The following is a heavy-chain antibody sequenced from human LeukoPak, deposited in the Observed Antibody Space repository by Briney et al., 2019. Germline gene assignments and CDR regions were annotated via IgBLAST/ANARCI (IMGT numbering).Heavy chain of an antibody. D-gene: IGHD6-6*01. CDR2: MNPNSGNT. CDR1: GYTFISYD. Sequence: ASVKVSCKASGYTFISYDINWVRQATGQGLEWMGWMNPNSGNTGYAQKFQGRVTMTRNTSISTAYMELSSLRSEDTAVYYSARKHGPSIAARPRRKPYGMDVWGQGTTVTVSS. V-gene: IGHV1-8*01. J-gene: IGHJ6*02. CDR3: ARKHGPSIAARPRRKPYGMDV.